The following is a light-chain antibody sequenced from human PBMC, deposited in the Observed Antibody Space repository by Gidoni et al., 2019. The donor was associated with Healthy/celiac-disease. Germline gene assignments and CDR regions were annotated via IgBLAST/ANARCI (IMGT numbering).Light chain of an antibody. V-gene: IGKV1-39*01. CDR1: QSISSY. J-gene: IGKJ1*01. CDR2: AAS. Sequence: DIQMTQSQSSLSASVGDRVTITCRASQSISSYLNWYQQKPGKAPKLLIYAASSLQSGVPSRFSGSGSGTDSTLTISSLQPEDFATYYCQQSYSTPWTFGQGTKVEIK. CDR3: QQSYSTPWT.